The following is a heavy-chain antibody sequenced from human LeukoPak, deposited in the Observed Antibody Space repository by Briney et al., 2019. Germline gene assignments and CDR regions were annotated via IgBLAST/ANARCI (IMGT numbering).Heavy chain of an antibody. D-gene: IGHD6-19*01. CDR3: ARGQQWLPDYFDY. J-gene: IGHJ4*02. CDR1: GFAFNRYW. CDR2: INDAGNQK. V-gene: IGHV3-7*01. Sequence: GGSLRLSCAASGFAFNRYWMTWVRQAPGKGLEWVACINDAGNQKYYVDSVRGRFTISRDNAKNSLHLQMNSLRAEDTAVYYCARGQQWLPDYFDYWGQGTLVTVSS.